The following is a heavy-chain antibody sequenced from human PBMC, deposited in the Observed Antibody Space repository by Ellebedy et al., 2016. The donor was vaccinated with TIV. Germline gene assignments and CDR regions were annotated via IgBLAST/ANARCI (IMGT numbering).Heavy chain of an antibody. V-gene: IGHV4-31*03. CDR2: IYYSGST. CDR1: GGSISSGGYY. J-gene: IGHJ2*01. CDR3: ARDYTGFGDRYFDL. D-gene: IGHD3-10*01. Sequence: LRLXXTVSGGSISSGGYYWSWIRQHPGKGLEWIGYIYYSGSTYYNPSLKSRVTISVDTSKNQFSLKLSSVTAADTAVYYCARDYTGFGDRYFDLWGRGTLVTVSS.